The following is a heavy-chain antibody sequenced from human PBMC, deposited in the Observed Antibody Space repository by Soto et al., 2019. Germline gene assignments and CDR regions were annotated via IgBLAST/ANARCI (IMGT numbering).Heavy chain of an antibody. Sequence: EVQLVQSGAEVKKPGESLRISCKGSGYSFTSYWISWVRQMPGKGLEWMGRIDPSDSYTNYSPSFQGHVTISADKSITTAYLQWSSLKASDTAMYYCARLAMAARRGYYGRDVWGQGTTVTVSS. D-gene: IGHD6-19*01. V-gene: IGHV5-10-1*01. J-gene: IGHJ6*02. CDR1: GYSFTSYW. CDR3: ARLAMAARRGYYGRDV. CDR2: IDPSDSYT.